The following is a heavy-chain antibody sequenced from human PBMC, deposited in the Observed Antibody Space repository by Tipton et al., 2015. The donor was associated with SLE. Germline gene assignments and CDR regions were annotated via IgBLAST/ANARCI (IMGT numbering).Heavy chain of an antibody. CDR1: GFTFSSYS. V-gene: IGHV3-48*01. Sequence: SLRLSCAASGFTFSSYSMNWVRQAPGKGLEGVSYISSSSSTIYYADSVKGRFTISRDNAKNSLYLQMNSLRAEDTAVYYCARGSRGLNHDAFDIWGQGTMVTVSS. CDR3: ARGSRGLNHDAFDI. CDR2: ISSSSSTI. J-gene: IGHJ3*02. D-gene: IGHD3-10*01.